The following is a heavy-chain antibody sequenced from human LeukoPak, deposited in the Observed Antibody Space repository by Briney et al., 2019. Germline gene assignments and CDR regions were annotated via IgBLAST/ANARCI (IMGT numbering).Heavy chain of an antibody. Sequence: GASLKVSCRASGYTFTGYYMHWVRQAPGQGLEWMGWINPNSGGTNYAQKFQGRVTMTRDTSISTAYMELSRLRSDDTAVYYCARSGDCYSSDNDAFDIWGQGTMVTVSS. CDR1: GYTFTGYY. J-gene: IGHJ3*02. CDR3: ARSGDCYSSDNDAFDI. D-gene: IGHD2-21*02. V-gene: IGHV1-2*02. CDR2: INPNSGGT.